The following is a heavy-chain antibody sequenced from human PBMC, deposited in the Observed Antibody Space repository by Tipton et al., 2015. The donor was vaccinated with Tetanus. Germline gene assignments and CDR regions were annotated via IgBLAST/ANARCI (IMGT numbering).Heavy chain of an antibody. CDR3: VRVIYSGSFYFDS. J-gene: IGHJ4*02. Sequence: VQLVQSGGGLVQPGGSLRLSCAASGFTFSSHWMHWVRQAPGKKLMWVARISYDGSSISYADSVKGRFTISRDNPKNTLYLQMNGLRGDDTALYFCVRVIYSGSFYFDSWGQGTRVTVSS. V-gene: IGHV3-74*02. D-gene: IGHD1-26*01. CDR1: GFTFSSHW. CDR2: ISYDGSSI.